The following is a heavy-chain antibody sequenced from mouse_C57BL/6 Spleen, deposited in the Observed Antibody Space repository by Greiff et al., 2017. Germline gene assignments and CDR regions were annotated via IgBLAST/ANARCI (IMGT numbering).Heavy chain of an antibody. CDR1: GYAFTNYL. D-gene: IGHD1-1*01. J-gene: IGHJ3*01. Sequence: QVQLQQSGAELVRPGTSVKVSCKASGYAFTNYLIAWVKQRPGQGLEWIGAINPGSGGTNYHEKFKGKVTLTADQSSSTPYMQLSNLTSEDSAVYFCARPHYYGSPPFAYWGQGTLVTVSA. CDR2: INPGSGGT. CDR3: ARPHYYGSPPFAY. V-gene: IGHV1-54*01.